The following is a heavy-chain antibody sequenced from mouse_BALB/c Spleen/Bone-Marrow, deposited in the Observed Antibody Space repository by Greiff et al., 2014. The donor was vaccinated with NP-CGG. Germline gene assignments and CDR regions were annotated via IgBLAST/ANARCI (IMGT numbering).Heavy chain of an antibody. CDR2: IYPGDGST. CDR1: GYTFTSYD. CDR3: ARSGDSSGYGFAY. V-gene: IGHV1S33*01. D-gene: IGHD3-2*01. Sequence: LMESGALVKISCKASGYTFTSYDINWVKQRPGQGLEWIGWIYPGDGSTKYNEKFKGKATLTADKSSSTAYMQLSSLTSENSAVYFCARSGDSSGYGFAYWGQGTLVTVSA. J-gene: IGHJ3*01.